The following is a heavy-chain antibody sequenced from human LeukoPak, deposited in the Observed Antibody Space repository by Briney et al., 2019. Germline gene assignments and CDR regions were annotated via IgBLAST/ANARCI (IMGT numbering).Heavy chain of an antibody. CDR1: GFAVSGNY. CDR3: ARQQSDSYWYLDL. D-gene: IGHD2-21*02. J-gene: IGHJ2*01. Sequence: GGSLRLSCAASGFAVSGNYMSWVRQAPGKGLEWVPAIYSGGITTHYADSVKGRFTISRDSSKNTLYLQMNSLRAGDTAVYYCARQQSDSYWYLDLWGRGTLVTVSS. V-gene: IGHV3-53*01. CDR2: IYSGGITT.